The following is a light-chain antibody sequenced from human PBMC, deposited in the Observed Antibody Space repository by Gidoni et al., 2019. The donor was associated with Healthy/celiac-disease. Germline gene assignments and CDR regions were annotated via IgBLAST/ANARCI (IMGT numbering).Light chain of an antibody. V-gene: IGLV3-21*02. J-gene: IGLJ2*01. CDR3: RVWDSSSDHVV. CDR2: DDS. CDR1: TIGSKS. Sequence: SSVLPQPPSVSVAPGQTARITCGGNTIGSKSVNWYKKKQGQAPVLVVYDDSDRPSGIPGRFSGSNSGNTATLTISRVEAGDEADYYCRVWDSSSDHVVFGGGTKLTVL.